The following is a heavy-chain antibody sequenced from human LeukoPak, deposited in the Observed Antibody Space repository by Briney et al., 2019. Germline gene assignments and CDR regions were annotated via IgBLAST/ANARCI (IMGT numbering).Heavy chain of an antibody. D-gene: IGHD3-3*01. J-gene: IGHJ4*02. CDR3: ARGGGYYPFDY. Sequence: PSETLSLTCTVSGDSISSYYWSWIRQPPGKGLEWIGYIYYSGSTNYNPSLKSRVTMSVDTSKSQFSLKLSSVTAADTAVYYCARGGGYYPFDYWGQGTLVTVSS. V-gene: IGHV4-59*01. CDR2: IYYSGST. CDR1: GDSISSYY.